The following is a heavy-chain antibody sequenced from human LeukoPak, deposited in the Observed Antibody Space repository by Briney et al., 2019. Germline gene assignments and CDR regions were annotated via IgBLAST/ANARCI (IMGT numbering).Heavy chain of an antibody. D-gene: IGHD3-22*01. CDR1: GYTFTSYY. CDR2: INPSGGST. CDR3: ARGENTMITFDP. J-gene: IGHJ5*02. V-gene: IGHV1-46*01. Sequence: GASVKASCKASGYTFTSYYMHWVRQAPGQGLEWMGIINPSGGSTSYAQKFQGRVTMTRDMSTSTVYMELSSLRSEDTAVYYCARGENTMITFDPWGQGTLVTVSS.